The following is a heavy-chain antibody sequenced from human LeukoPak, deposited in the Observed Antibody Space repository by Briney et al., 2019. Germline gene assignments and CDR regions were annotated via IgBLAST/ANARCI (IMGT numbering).Heavy chain of an antibody. CDR2: IRYDGSIK. J-gene: IGHJ4*02. Sequence: GGSLRLSCAASGFTFNSYGMHWVRQAPGKGLDWVAFIRYDGSIKHYADSVKGRFTISRDNSKNMLFLQMNGLRPEDTAVYYCGKGSSTSGCPDYWGQGTLVTVSS. D-gene: IGHD6-19*01. CDR1: GFTFNSYG. CDR3: GKGSSTSGCPDY. V-gene: IGHV3-30*02.